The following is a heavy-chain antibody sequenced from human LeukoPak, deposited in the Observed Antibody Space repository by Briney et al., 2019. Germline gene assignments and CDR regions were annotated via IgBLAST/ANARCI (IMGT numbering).Heavy chain of an antibody. J-gene: IGHJ3*02. Sequence: GGSLRLSCEASGFIFSSYAMSWVRQAPGKGLEWVSAISGSGSSTYYADSVKGRFTISRDNSKNTLYLQMNSLRAEDTAVYYCAKGSWYYGSGSYAFDIWGQGTMVTVSS. V-gene: IGHV3-23*01. CDR1: GFIFSSYA. D-gene: IGHD3-10*01. CDR2: ISGSGSST. CDR3: AKGSWYYGSGSYAFDI.